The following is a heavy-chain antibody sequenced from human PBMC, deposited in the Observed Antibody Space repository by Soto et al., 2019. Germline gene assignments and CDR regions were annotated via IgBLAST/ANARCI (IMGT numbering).Heavy chain of an antibody. Sequence: ASVKVSFKASGYTFTKYAMHWGRQAPGQRLEWMGWINAGNGNTKYSQKFQGRVTITRDTSASTAYMELSSLRSEDTAVYYCARGGSLYWYFDLWGRGTLVTVSS. CDR1: GYTFTKYA. D-gene: IGHD1-26*01. CDR3: ARGGSLYWYFDL. V-gene: IGHV1-3*01. J-gene: IGHJ2*01. CDR2: INAGNGNT.